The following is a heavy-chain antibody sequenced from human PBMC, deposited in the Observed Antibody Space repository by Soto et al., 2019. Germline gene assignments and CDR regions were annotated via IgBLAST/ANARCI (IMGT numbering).Heavy chain of an antibody. CDR2: ISGSGGST. CDR1: GFTFSSYA. J-gene: IGHJ6*02. Sequence: PGGSLRLSCAASGFTFSSYAMSWVRQAPGKGLEWVSAISGSGGSTYYADSVKGRFTISRDNSKNTLYLQMNSLRAEDTAVYYCAKGIVVPAAMYHYYGMDVWGQGTTVNVSS. CDR3: AKGIVVPAAMYHYYGMDV. D-gene: IGHD2-2*01. V-gene: IGHV3-23*01.